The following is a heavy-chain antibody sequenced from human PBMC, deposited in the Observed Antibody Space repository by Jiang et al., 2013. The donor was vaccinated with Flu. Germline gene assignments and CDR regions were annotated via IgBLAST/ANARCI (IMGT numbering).Heavy chain of an antibody. J-gene: IGHJ4*02. Sequence: PTQTLTLTCILSGFSITTSGMCVSWIRQPPGKALEWLARIDWDDDTYYSTSLRARLTISKDTSNNQVVLTMTDMDPVETATYYCARCYDGLGYYHYYFDHWGQGSLVTVSS. V-gene: IGHV2-70*11. CDR2: IDWDDDT. D-gene: IGHD3-22*01. CDR3: ARCYDGLGYYHYYFDH. CDR1: GFSITTSGMC.